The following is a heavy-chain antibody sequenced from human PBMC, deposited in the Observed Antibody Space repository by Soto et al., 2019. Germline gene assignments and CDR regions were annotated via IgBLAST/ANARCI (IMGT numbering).Heavy chain of an antibody. V-gene: IGHV4-39*01. J-gene: IGHJ4*02. D-gene: IGHD4-17*01. CDR2: IYYSGST. Sequence: SETLSLTCAVSSGSIDNIYWWSWIRQHPGKGLEWIGYIYYSGSTYYNPSLKSRVTISVDTSKNQFSLKLSSVTAADTAVYYCARQSTVVKGLLDYWGQGTLVTVSS. CDR3: ARQSTVVKGLLDY. CDR1: SGSIDNIYW.